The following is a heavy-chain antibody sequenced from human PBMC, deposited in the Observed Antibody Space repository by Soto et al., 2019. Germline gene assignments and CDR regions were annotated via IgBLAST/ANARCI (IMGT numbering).Heavy chain of an antibody. CDR3: ARDKSGAKDIVVVPAATRYYYYGMDV. Sequence: ASVKVSCKASGYTFTSYAMHWVRQAPGQRLEWMGWINAGNGNTKYSQKFQGRVTITRDTSASTAYMELSSLRSEDTAVYYCARDKSGAKDIVVVPAATRYYYYGMDVWGQGTTVTVSS. CDR1: GYTFTSYA. D-gene: IGHD2-2*01. CDR2: INAGNGNT. J-gene: IGHJ6*02. V-gene: IGHV1-3*01.